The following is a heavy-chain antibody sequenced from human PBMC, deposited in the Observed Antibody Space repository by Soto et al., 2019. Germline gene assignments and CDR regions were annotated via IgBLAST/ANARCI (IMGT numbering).Heavy chain of an antibody. CDR3: VCGGNYFVY. V-gene: IGHV3-7*01. Sequence: EVQLVGSGGGLVQPGGSLRLSCAASGFTFTTYWMTWVRQPPGKGLEWVANMNQDGSERDYVDSVRGRFTISRDNAKTSLYLQMNSLRAENTAVYYCVCGGNYFVYWGQGTLVTVSP. CDR1: GFTFTTYW. D-gene: IGHD3-16*01. J-gene: IGHJ4*02. CDR2: MNQDGSER.